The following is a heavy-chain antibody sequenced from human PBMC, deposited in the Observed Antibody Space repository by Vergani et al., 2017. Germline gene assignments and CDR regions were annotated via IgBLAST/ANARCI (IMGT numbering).Heavy chain of an antibody. Sequence: QVQLQESGPGLVKPSETLSLTCTVSGGSISSYYWSWIRQPPGKGLEWIGYIYYSGSTNYNPSLKSRVTISVDTSKNQFSRKLSSVTAADTAVYYCAWGQAAASLYYYSGMDVWGQGTTVTVSS. D-gene: IGHD6-13*01. V-gene: IGHV4-59*01. CDR2: IYYSGST. CDR1: GGSISSYY. CDR3: AWGQAAASLYYYSGMDV. J-gene: IGHJ6*02.